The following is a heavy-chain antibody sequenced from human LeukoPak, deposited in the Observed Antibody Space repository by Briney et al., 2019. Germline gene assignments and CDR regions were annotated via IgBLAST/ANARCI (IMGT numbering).Heavy chain of an antibody. V-gene: IGHV5-51*01. D-gene: IGHD3-22*01. J-gene: IGHJ4*02. Sequence: GESLKISCKGSGNSFINYWIGWVRQMPGKGLEWMGIIYPGDSDTRYSPSFQGQVTISADKSISTAYLQWSNLKASDTAIYYCARHHDSSGYFSFGYWGQGTLVTVSS. CDR2: IYPGDSDT. CDR1: GNSFINYW. CDR3: ARHHDSSGYFSFGY.